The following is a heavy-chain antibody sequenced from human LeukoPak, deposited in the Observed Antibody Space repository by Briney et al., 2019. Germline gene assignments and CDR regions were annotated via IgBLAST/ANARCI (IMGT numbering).Heavy chain of an antibody. Sequence: GGSLRLSCAASGFTFSSYAMHWVRQAPGKGLEWVAVISYDGSNKYYAYSVKGRFTISRDNSKNTLYLQMNSLTAEDTAVYYCARESYYYDSSGYYNGFDYWGQGTLVTVSS. D-gene: IGHD3-22*01. CDR3: ARESYYYDSSGYYNGFDY. J-gene: IGHJ4*02. CDR2: ISYDGSNK. V-gene: IGHV3-30*04. CDR1: GFTFSSYA.